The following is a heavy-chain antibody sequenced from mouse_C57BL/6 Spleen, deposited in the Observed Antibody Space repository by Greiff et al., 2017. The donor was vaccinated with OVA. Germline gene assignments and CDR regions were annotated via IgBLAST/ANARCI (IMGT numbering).Heavy chain of an antibody. D-gene: IGHD2-4*01. CDR1: GYTFTSYW. CDR2: IDPSDSET. CDR3: ARGDYDIAMDY. V-gene: IGHV1-52*01. J-gene: IGHJ4*01. Sequence: QVQLQQPGAELVRPGSSVKLSCKASGYTFTSYWMHWVKQRPIQGLEWIGNIDPSDSETHYNQKFKDKATLTVDKSSSTAYMQLSSLTSEDSAVYYCARGDYDIAMDYWGQGTSVTVSS.